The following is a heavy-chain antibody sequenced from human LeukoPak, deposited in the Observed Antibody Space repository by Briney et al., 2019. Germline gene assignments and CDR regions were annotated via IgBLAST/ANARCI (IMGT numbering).Heavy chain of an antibody. CDR1: GFTYSSNG. J-gene: IGHJ4*02. CDR2: MRSDGSHE. D-gene: IGHD3-10*01. Sequence: GGSLRLSCATSGFTYSSNGVHWARHAPGKGLELVAFMRSDGSHEEYAESVKGRFAISRDNSKNTVHLQMNSLRFEDTAVYYCAKAFGSGSYIIDHWGRGTLVTVSS. CDR3: AKAFGSGSYIIDH. V-gene: IGHV3-30*02.